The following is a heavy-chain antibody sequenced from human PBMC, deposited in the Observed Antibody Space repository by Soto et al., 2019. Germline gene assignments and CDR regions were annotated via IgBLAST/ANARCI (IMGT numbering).Heavy chain of an antibody. CDR1: GGTFSGYD. J-gene: IGHJ5*02. CDR3: ARNRIRVWFGELSYFDP. Sequence: SETLSLTCTVYGGTFSGYDWSWIRQPPGKGLEWIGEINHSGSTNYNPSLKSRVTISVDTSKNQFSLKLSSVTAADTAVYYCARNRIRVWFGELSYFDPWGQGTLVTVSS. V-gene: IGHV4-34*01. CDR2: INHSGST. D-gene: IGHD3-10*01.